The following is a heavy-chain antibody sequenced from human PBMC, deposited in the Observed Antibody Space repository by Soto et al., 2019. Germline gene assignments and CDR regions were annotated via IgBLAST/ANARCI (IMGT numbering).Heavy chain of an antibody. J-gene: IGHJ4*02. CDR1: GFTFSSYG. V-gene: IGHV3-30*18. D-gene: IGHD3-22*01. Sequence: GGSLRLSCAASGFTFSSYGMHWVRQAPGKGLEWVAVISYDGSNKYYADSVKGRFTISRDNSKNTLYLQMNSLRAEDTAVYYCAKDPRGSSGYYFEASRFPDYWGQGTLVTVSS. CDR2: ISYDGSNK. CDR3: AKDPRGSSGYYFEASRFPDY.